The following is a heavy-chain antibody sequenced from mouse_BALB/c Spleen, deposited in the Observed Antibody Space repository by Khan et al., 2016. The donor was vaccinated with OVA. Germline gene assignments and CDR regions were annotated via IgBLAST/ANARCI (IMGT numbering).Heavy chain of an antibody. Sequence: EVKLVESGGGLVKPGGSLKLSCAASGFTFSSYTMSWVRQTPEKRLEWVATISSGGSYTYYVDSVEGRFTLSRDNAKNTLYLQMTSLKSEDTAIYYGTRGEGYYGNPDAMDFWGQGTSVTVSS. V-gene: IGHV5-6-4*01. D-gene: IGHD2-1*01. CDR3: TRGEGYYGNPDAMDF. CDR1: GFTFSSYT. J-gene: IGHJ4*01. CDR2: ISSGGSYT.